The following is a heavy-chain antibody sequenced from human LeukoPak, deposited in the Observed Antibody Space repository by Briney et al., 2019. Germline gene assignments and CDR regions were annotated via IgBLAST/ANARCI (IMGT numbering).Heavy chain of an antibody. Sequence: GSLRLSCAASGFTFSSYAMHWVRQAPGKGLEYVSAISSNGGSTYYANSVKGRFTISRDNSKNTLYLQMGSLRAEDMAVYYCARSAEEYSSGWYYFDYWGQGTLVTVSS. CDR3: ARSAEEYSSGWYYFDY. CDR1: GFTFSSYA. D-gene: IGHD6-19*01. CDR2: ISSNGGST. J-gene: IGHJ4*02. V-gene: IGHV3-64*01.